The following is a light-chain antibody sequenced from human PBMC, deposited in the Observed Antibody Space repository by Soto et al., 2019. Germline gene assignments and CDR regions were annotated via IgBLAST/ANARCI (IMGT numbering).Light chain of an antibody. CDR1: QSISSW. V-gene: IGKV1-5*03. Sequence: DIQMTQSPSTLSASVGDRVSITCRASQSISSWLAWYQQKPGKAPKLLIYKASSLESGVPSRFSGSGSGTEFSLTISSLQPDDFGTYYCQQYSGYPRTFGQGTKVEIK. CDR3: QQYSGYPRT. CDR2: KAS. J-gene: IGKJ1*01.